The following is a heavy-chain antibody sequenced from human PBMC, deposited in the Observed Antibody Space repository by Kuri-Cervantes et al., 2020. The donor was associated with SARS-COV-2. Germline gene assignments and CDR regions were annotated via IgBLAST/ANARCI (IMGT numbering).Heavy chain of an antibody. CDR2: ISSISSYI. V-gene: IGHV3-21*01. CDR1: GFTFSSYS. Sequence: GGSLRLSCPASGFTFSSYSMNWVRQAPGKGLEWFSSISSISSYIYYADSVKGRFTIARDNAKNSLYMQMNSLRVEDTAVYYCARSPYSSSLIDYWGQGTLVTVSS. D-gene: IGHD6-6*01. J-gene: IGHJ4*02. CDR3: ARSPYSSSLIDY.